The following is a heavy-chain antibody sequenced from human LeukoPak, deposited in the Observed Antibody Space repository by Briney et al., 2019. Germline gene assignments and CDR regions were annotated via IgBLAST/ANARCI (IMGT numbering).Heavy chain of an antibody. Sequence: ASVKVSCKASGYTFTSYGISWVRQAPGQGLEWMGWISAYNGNTNYAQKLQGRVTMTTGTSTSTAYMELRSLRSDDTAVYYCARDLYSSGWYYYYYGMDVWGQGTTVTVSS. D-gene: IGHD6-19*01. V-gene: IGHV1-18*01. CDR2: ISAYNGNT. CDR1: GYTFTSYG. J-gene: IGHJ6*02. CDR3: ARDLYSSGWYYYYYGMDV.